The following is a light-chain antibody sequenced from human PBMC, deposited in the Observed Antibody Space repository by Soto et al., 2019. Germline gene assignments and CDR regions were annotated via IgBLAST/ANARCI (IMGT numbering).Light chain of an antibody. CDR3: SSQAGSINVA. CDR2: EVS. Sequence: QSALTQPPSASGSPGQSVTISCTGTSSDVGGYNYVSWYQQHPGKAPKLMIYEVSKRPPGVPDRFSGSKSGNTASLTVSGLRDDDEADYCCSSQAGSINVAFGGGTKLTVL. J-gene: IGLJ2*01. CDR1: SSDVGGYNY. V-gene: IGLV2-8*01.